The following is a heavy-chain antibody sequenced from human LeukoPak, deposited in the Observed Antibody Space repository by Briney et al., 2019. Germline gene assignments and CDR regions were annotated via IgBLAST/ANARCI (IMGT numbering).Heavy chain of an antibody. CDR1: GASVTDYY. V-gene: IGHV4-59*02. D-gene: IGHD7-27*01. J-gene: IGHJ5*02. Sequence: SETLSLTCTASGASVTDYYWSWIRQSPGKGLEWVSYIHHSGNSDYNPSLRSRVTTSLDTSKNQFSLNLISVTAADTAVYYCTRGHWGLQSWSQGTLVTVSS. CDR3: TRGHWGLQS. CDR2: IHHSGNS.